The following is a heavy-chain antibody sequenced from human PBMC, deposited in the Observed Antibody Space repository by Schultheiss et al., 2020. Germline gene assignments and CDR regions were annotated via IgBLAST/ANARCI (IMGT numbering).Heavy chain of an antibody. Sequence: GGSLRLSCAASGFTFSSYGMHWVRQAPGKGLEWVANIKQDGSEKYYVDSVKGRFTISRDNSKNTLYLQMNSLRAEDTAVYYCAREVPYYYDSSGYYRPGPFDYWGQGTLVTVSS. D-gene: IGHD3-22*01. J-gene: IGHJ4*02. V-gene: IGHV3-7*01. CDR2: IKQDGSEK. CDR3: AREVPYYYDSSGYYRPGPFDY. CDR1: GFTFSSYG.